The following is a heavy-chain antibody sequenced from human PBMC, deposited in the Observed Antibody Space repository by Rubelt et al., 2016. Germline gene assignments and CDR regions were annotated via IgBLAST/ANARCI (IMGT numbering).Heavy chain of an antibody. CDR2: INHSGST. D-gene: IGHD4-17*01. J-gene: IGHJ4*02. CDR3: ARVYGDSPTYFDY. CDR1: GGSFSGYY. V-gene: IGHV4-34*01. Sequence: QVQLQQWGAGLLKPSETLSLTCAVYGGSFSGYYWSWIRQPPGKGLEWIGEINHSGSTNYNPSFKCRVTISVDTSKNQFSLKLSSVTAADTAVYYCARVYGDSPTYFDYWGQGTLVTVSS.